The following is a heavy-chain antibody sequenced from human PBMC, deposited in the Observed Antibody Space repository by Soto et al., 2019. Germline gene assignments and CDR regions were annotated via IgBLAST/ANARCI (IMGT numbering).Heavy chain of an antibody. D-gene: IGHD3-9*01. V-gene: IGHV4-34*01. CDR1: GGSFSGDY. CDR2: IHHSGST. Sequence: SETLSLTCAVYGGSFSGDYWSWIRQPPGKGLEWIGEIHHSGSTNYNPSLKSRVTISVDTSKNQFSLNLSSVTATATAVYYCARGRNRGHYDILTGYYMSWFDPWGQGTLVTVSS. CDR3: ARGRNRGHYDILTGYYMSWFDP. J-gene: IGHJ5*02.